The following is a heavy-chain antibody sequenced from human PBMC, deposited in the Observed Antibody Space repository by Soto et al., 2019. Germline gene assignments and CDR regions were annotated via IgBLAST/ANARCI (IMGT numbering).Heavy chain of an antibody. J-gene: IGHJ4*02. CDR3: AREYCSSARCYGGDY. D-gene: IGHD2-2*01. CDR1: VYTFNTYG. Sequence: ASVKVSCTASVYTFNTYGISWARQAPGQGLEWMGWINTKNGNTKYVQEFQGRVTVTTDTSTSIAYMELRSLRSDDTAVYYCAREYCSSARCYGGDYWGQGTLVTVSS. CDR2: INTKNGNT. V-gene: IGHV1-18*01.